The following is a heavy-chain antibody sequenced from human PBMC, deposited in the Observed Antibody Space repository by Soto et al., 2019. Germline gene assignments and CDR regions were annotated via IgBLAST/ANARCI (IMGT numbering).Heavy chain of an antibody. CDR2: INAGNGNT. J-gene: IGHJ5*02. Sequence: QVQLVQSGAEVKKPGASVKVSCKASGYTFTSYAMHWVRQAPGQRLEWMGWINAGNGNTKYSQKFQGRVTITRDTSASTAYIELSSLRSEDTAVYYCARGGGYTDYYDSSGYYTNWFDPWGQGTLVTVSS. CDR3: ARGGGYTDYYDSSGYYTNWFDP. D-gene: IGHD3-22*01. V-gene: IGHV1-3*01. CDR1: GYTFTSYA.